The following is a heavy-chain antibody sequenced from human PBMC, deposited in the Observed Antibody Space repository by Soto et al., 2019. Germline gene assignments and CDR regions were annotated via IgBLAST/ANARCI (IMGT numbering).Heavy chain of an antibody. D-gene: IGHD3-22*01. V-gene: IGHV4-59*01. CDR2: IYYSGRT. Sequence: PGKGLEWIGYIYYSGRTNYNPSLKSRVTISVDTSKNQFSLKLSSVTAADTAVYYCARNPINYYDSSDYKSYNGFDPWG. J-gene: IGHJ5*02. CDR3: ARNPINYYDSSDYKSYNGFDP.